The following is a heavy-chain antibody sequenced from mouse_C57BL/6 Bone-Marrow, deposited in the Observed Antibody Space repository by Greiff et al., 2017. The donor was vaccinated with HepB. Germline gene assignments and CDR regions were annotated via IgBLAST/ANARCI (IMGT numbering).Heavy chain of an antibody. CDR3: ARSLRDYHFDY. CDR1: GYTFTDYY. D-gene: IGHD1-2*01. CDR2: IYPGSGNT. Sequence: VKLQQSGAELVRPGASVKLSCKASGYTFTDYYINWVKQRPGQGLEWIARIYPGSGNTYYNEKFKGKATLTAEKSSSTAYMQLSSLTSEDSAVYFCARSLRDYHFDYWGQGTTLTVSS. V-gene: IGHV1-76*01. J-gene: IGHJ2*01.